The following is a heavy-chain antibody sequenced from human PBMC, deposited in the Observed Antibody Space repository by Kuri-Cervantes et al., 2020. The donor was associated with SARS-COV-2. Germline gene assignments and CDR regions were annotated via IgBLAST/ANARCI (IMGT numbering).Heavy chain of an antibody. Sequence: GGSLRLSCAASGFTFSSYAMSWVRQAQGKGLEWVSAISGSGGSTYYADSVKGRFTISRDNSKNTLYLQMNSLRAEDTAVYYCAKIRAAAGTPDYYYMDAWGKGTTVTVSS. J-gene: IGHJ6*03. CDR1: GFTFSSYA. D-gene: IGHD6-13*01. CDR3: AKIRAAAGTPDYYYMDA. V-gene: IGHV3-23*01. CDR2: ISGSGGST.